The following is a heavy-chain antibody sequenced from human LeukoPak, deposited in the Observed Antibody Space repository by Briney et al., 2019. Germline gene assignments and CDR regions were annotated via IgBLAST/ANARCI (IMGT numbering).Heavy chain of an antibody. CDR3: ANSWQPHDYVERYFDY. V-gene: IGHV3-30-3*01. CDR2: ISYDGTNK. Sequence: GRSLRLSCAASGFTFSSYAMHWVRQAPGKGLEWVAVISYDGTNKYYADSVKGRFTISRDNSKNTLYLQMNSLRAEDTAVYYCANSWQPHDYVERYFDYWGQGTLVTVSS. D-gene: IGHD4-17*01. CDR1: GFTFSSYA. J-gene: IGHJ4*02.